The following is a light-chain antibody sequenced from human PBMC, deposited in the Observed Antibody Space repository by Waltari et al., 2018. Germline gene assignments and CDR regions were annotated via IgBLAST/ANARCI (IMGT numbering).Light chain of an antibody. CDR2: GVG. Sequence: SSELTQDPAVSVALGQTVRITCQGDSLRQSFASWYQQKPGQAPVLIGFGVGNRPAGITDRFSGSNSGNTAFLTVTGAQADDEADYYCNSRDISGNHWVFGGGTRLTVL. CDR1: SLRQSF. V-gene: IGLV3-19*01. CDR3: NSRDISGNHWV. J-gene: IGLJ3*02.